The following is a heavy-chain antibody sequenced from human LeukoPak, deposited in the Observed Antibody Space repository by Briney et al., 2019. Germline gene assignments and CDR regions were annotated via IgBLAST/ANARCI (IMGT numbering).Heavy chain of an antibody. CDR2: ISYTSETK. V-gene: IGHV3-9*01. CDR3: ARGNSDSWWSRRNRFDP. D-gene: IGHD6-13*01. CDR1: GFPFDEYA. Sequence: GGSLRLSCAASGFPFDEYAMHWIRQAPGKGLEWVSGISYTSETKGYVDSVKGRFTISRDNAKTSLYLQMNSLRVEDTALYYCARGNSDSWWSRRNRFDPWGQGTLVIVSS. J-gene: IGHJ5*02.